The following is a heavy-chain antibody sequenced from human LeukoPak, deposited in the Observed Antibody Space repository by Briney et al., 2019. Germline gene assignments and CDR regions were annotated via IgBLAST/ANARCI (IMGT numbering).Heavy chain of an antibody. J-gene: IGHJ4*02. V-gene: IGHV3-23*01. CDR1: ELTFSSYA. CDR3: AKTGYSSSWFDY. CDR2: ISASGGNT. D-gene: IGHD6-13*01. Sequence: GGSLRLSCAASELTFSSYAMSWVRQAQGKGLEWVSAISASGGNTYYADSVKGRFTISRDNSKNTLYLQMNSLRAEDTAVYYCAKTGYSSSWFDYWGQGTLVTVSS.